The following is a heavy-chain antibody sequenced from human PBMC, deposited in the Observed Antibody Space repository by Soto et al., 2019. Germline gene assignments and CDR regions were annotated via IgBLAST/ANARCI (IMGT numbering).Heavy chain of an antibody. D-gene: IGHD3-10*01. CDR3: DRGGVRGGISRLRDYYGMDG. V-gene: IGHV5-51*01. CDR1: GYSFTSYW. CDR2: IYPGDSDT. J-gene: IGHJ6*04. Sequence: GESLKISCKGSGYSFTSYWIGWVRQMPGKGLEWMGIIYPGDSDTRYSPSFQGQVTISADKSISTAYLQWSSLKASDTAMYYCDRGGVRGGISRLRDYYGMDGWGKGTMVTVSS.